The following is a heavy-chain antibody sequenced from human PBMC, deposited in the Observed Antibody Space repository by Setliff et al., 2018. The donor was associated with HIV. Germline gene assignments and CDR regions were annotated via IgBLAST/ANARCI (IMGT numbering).Heavy chain of an antibody. Sequence: ASLKVSCKASGGTFSSYVISWVRQAPGQGLEWMGRIVPIIGNTGYAQKFQGRVTITRNTSISTAYMELSSLRSEDTAVYYCARGLRFLEWLSRDNWFDPWGQGTLVTVSS. CDR2: IVPIIGNT. CDR3: ARGLRFLEWLSRDNWFDP. CDR1: GGTFSSYV. J-gene: IGHJ5*02. V-gene: IGHV1-8*03. D-gene: IGHD3-3*01.